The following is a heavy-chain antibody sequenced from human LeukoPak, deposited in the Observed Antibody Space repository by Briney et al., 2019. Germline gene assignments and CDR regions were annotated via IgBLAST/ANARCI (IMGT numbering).Heavy chain of an antibody. CDR1: GFSFSNAW. J-gene: IGHJ4*02. CDR2: IKSKTDGGTT. V-gene: IGHV3-15*01. Sequence: KPGGSLRLSCEASGFSFSNAWMRWVRQAPGKGLEWVGRIKSKTDGGTTDYAAPVRGRFTISRDDSKNTLYLQMNSLKTEDTAVYYCTPDPLAAAAYYFDYWGQGTLVTVSS. CDR3: TPDPLAAAAYYFDY. D-gene: IGHD6-13*01.